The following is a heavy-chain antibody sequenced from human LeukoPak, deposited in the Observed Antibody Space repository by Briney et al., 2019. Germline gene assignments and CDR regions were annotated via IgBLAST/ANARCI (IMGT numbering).Heavy chain of an antibody. CDR1: GFTFSSYS. D-gene: IGHD3-3*01. CDR2: ISSSSSTI. J-gene: IGHJ3*02. V-gene: IGHV3-48*01. Sequence: PGGSLRLSCAASGFTFSSYSMNWVRQAPGKGLEWVSYISSSSSTIYYADSVKGRFTISRDNAKNSLYLQMNSLRAEDTAVYYCARHYDFWSGPDAFDIWGQGAMVTVSS. CDR3: ARHYDFWSGPDAFDI.